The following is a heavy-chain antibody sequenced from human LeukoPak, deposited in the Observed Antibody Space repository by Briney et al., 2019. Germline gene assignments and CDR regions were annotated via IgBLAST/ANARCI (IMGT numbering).Heavy chain of an antibody. J-gene: IGHJ4*02. CDR2: IYYSGST. Sequence: SETLSLTCAVSGYSISSGYFWGWIRQPPGKGLEWIGSIYYSGSTYYNPSLKSRVTISVDTSKNQFFLKLSSVTAADTAVYYCARLPYCGSINCYSPHYFDYWGQGTLVTVSS. V-gene: IGHV4-38-2*01. CDR1: GYSISSGYF. D-gene: IGHD2-2*01. CDR3: ARLPYCGSINCYSPHYFDY.